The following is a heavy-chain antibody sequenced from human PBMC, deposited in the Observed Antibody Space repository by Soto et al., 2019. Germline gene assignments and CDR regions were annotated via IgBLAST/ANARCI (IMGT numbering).Heavy chain of an antibody. V-gene: IGHV1-69*01. CDR2: IIPILGTA. CDR1: GGTFSSYA. J-gene: IGHJ4*02. Sequence: QVQLVQSGAEVKKPGSSVKVSCKASGGTFSSYAISRVRQAPGQGLEWMGGIIPILGTANYAQKFQGRVTITADESTSTAYMELSSLRSEDTAVYYCARETQVGAHGPPGYWGQGTLVTVSS. D-gene: IGHD1-26*01. CDR3: ARETQVGAHGPPGY.